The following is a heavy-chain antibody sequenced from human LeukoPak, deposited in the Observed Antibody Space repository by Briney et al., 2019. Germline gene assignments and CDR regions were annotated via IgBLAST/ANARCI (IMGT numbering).Heavy chain of an antibody. Sequence: GASVKVSCKASGYTFTSYDNNWVRQANGPGVEWVGWVNPNRWNTGYAQKFQGRVTITRNTSISTAYMELSSLRSEDTAVYYCARGSGYYGSGSSDYYYYYYMDVWGKGTTVTVSS. V-gene: IGHV1-8*03. J-gene: IGHJ6*03. CDR2: VNPNRWNT. CDR1: GYTFTSYD. CDR3: ARGSGYYGSGSSDYYYYYYMDV. D-gene: IGHD3-10*01.